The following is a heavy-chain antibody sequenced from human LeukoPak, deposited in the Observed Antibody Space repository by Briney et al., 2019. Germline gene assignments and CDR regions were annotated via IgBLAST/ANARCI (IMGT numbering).Heavy chain of an antibody. V-gene: IGHV3-7*03. CDR2: VNRDGSET. Sequence: GGSLRLSCAASGFALSSHWMTWVRQVPGRGPEWVANVNRDGSETYYLDSVKGRFTISKDNAKNSLYLQMNSLRAEDTALYHCARNNGMDVWGQGSTVIVSS. CDR1: GFALSSHW. J-gene: IGHJ6*02. CDR3: ARNNGMDV.